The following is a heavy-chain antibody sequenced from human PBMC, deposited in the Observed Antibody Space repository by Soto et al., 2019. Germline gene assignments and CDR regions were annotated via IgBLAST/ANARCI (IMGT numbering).Heavy chain of an antibody. V-gene: IGHV4-59*01. D-gene: IGHD2-8*02. CDR1: GGSISSYY. J-gene: IGHJ4*02. CDR2: IYYSGIT. Sequence: PSETLSLTCTVSGGSISSYYWSWIRQPPGKGLEWIGYIYYSGITDYNPSLKSRVTISVDTSKSQFSLNLSSVTVADTAVYYCARGGGVYYFDYWGQGTLVTVSS. CDR3: ARGGGVYYFDY.